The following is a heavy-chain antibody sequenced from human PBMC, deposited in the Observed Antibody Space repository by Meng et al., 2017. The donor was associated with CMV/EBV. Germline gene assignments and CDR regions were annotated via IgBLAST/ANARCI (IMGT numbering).Heavy chain of an antibody. CDR2: INHSGST. Sequence: GSLRLSCTVSGGSISSYYWNWIRQPPGKGLEWIGEINHSGSTNYNPSLKSRVTVSVDTSKNQFSLRLSSVTAADTAVYYCAIYFYDYAMDVWGQGTTVTVSS. CDR3: AIYFYDYAMDV. J-gene: IGHJ6*02. CDR1: GGSISSYY. V-gene: IGHV4-34*01.